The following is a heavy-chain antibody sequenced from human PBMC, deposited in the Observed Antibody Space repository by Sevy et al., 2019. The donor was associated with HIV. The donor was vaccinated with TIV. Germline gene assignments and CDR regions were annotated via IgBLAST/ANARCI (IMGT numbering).Heavy chain of an antibody. J-gene: IGHJ4*02. Sequence: LSLTCAASGFTFSSCGMHWVRQAPGKGLEWVAVISYDGSNKYYADSVKGRFTISRDNSKNTLYLQMNSLRAEDTAVYYCAKGAPGPYCGGDCYELFDYWGQGTLVTVSS. D-gene: IGHD2-21*01. CDR3: AKGAPGPYCGGDCYELFDY. CDR1: GFTFSSCG. V-gene: IGHV3-30*18. CDR2: ISYDGSNK.